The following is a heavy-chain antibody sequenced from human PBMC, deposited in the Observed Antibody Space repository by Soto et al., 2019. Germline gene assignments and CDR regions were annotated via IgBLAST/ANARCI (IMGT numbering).Heavy chain of an antibody. CDR2: INSDGSST. CDR1: GFTFSSYW. J-gene: IGHJ4*02. Sequence: EVQLVESGGGLVQPGESLRLSCAASGFTFSSYWMHWVRQAPGKGLVWVSRINSDGSSTSYAGSVKGRCTISRDNGTNTLYLQMNSLRAEDTAVYYCVRTSLGVAAATREDYWGQGTLVTVSS. D-gene: IGHD2-15*01. CDR3: VRTSLGVAAATREDY. V-gene: IGHV3-74*01.